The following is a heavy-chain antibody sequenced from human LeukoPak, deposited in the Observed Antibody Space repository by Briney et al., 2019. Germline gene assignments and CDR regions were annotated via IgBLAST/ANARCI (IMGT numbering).Heavy chain of an antibody. CDR3: GRIYDRYFDY. J-gene: IGHJ4*02. CDR2: IKEDGSDK. V-gene: IGHV3-7*01. D-gene: IGHD3-22*01. CDR1: GITFSNYW. Sequence: GGSLRLSCAASGITFSNYWMTWVRRPPGKGLEWVANIKEDGSDKNYVGSVKGRFTISRDNAKNSLYLQMNSLRAEDTAVYYCGRIYDRYFDYWGQGTLVSVSS.